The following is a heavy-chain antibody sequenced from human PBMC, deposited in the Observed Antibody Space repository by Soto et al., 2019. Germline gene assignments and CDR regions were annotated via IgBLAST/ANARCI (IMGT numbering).Heavy chain of an antibody. Sequence: ASVKVSCKASGYTFTNYGISCVLQSPGQGLEWMGWISADTGNTNYAQKLQDRVTMTTDTSTTTAYMELRSLTSDDTALYFCAREGTIRTDAFDIWGQGTMVTVSS. CDR3: AREGTIRTDAFDI. D-gene: IGHD2-2*02. CDR1: GYTFTNYG. CDR2: ISADTGNT. J-gene: IGHJ3*02. V-gene: IGHV1-18*01.